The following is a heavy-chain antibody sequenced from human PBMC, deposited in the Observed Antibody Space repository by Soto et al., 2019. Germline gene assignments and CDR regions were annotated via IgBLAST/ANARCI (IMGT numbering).Heavy chain of an antibody. CDR3: AREGSGYCSGGSCYLGPDY. CDR1: GGSISSYY. CDR2: IYYSGST. Sequence: SETLSLTCTVSGGSISSYYWSWIRQPPGKGLEWIGYIYYSGSTNYNPSLKSRVTISVDTSKNQFSLKLSSVTAADTAVYYCAREGSGYCSGGSCYLGPDYWGQGTLVTVSS. V-gene: IGHV4-59*01. D-gene: IGHD2-15*01. J-gene: IGHJ4*02.